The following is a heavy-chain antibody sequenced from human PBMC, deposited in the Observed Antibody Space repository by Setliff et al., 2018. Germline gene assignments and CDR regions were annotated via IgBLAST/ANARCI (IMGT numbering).Heavy chain of an antibody. Sequence: PSETLSLTCAVYGGSFSGYYWSWIRQPPGKGLEWIANIHYNGNLYYNPSLKNRATISMDTSKIQFSLKLISVTAADTALYFCARRPTGPGAPFDIWGHGTMVTVSS. CDR2: IHYNGNL. J-gene: IGHJ3*02. D-gene: IGHD3-10*01. CDR1: GGSFSGYY. V-gene: IGHV4-34*01. CDR3: ARRPTGPGAPFDI.